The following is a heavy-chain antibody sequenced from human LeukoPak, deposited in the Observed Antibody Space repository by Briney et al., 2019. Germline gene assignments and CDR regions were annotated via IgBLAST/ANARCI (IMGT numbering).Heavy chain of an antibody. CDR2: IYSGGST. CDR3: ARSPLYSSGYFFDY. J-gene: IGHJ4*02. Sequence: GGSLRLSCAASGFTVSSNYMSWVRQAPGKGLEWVSVIYSGGSTYYADSVKGRFTISRDNSKNTLYLQMNSLRAEDTAVYYCARSPLYSSGYFFDYWSQGTLVTVSS. D-gene: IGHD6-19*01. CDR1: GFTVSSNY. V-gene: IGHV3-53*01.